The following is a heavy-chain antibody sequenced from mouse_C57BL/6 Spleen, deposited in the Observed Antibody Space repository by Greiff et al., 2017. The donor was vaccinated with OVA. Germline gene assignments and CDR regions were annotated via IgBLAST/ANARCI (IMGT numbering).Heavy chain of an antibody. CDR2: ISYDGSN. V-gene: IGHV3-6*01. CDR3: AREEITTVSFDY. CDR1: GYSITSGYY. Sequence: EVQLQESGPGLVKPSQSLSLTCSVTGYSITSGYYWNWIRQFPGNKLEWMGYISYDGSNNYNPSLKNRISITRDTSKNQFFLKLNSVTTEDTATYYCAREEITTVSFDYWGQGTTLTVSS. J-gene: IGHJ2*01. D-gene: IGHD1-1*01.